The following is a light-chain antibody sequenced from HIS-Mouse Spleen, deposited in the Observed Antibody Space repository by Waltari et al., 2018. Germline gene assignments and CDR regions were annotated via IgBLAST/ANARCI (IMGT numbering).Light chain of an antibody. CDR3: QQYYSYRT. J-gene: IGKJ1*01. V-gene: IGKV1-8*01. CDR1: QGISSY. CDR2: AAS. Sequence: AIRMTQSPSPLSASTGDRVTITCRASQGISSYLAWYQQKPGKAPKLLIYAASTLQSGVPSRFSGSGSGTDFTLTISCLQSEDFATYYCQQYYSYRTFGQGTKVEIK.